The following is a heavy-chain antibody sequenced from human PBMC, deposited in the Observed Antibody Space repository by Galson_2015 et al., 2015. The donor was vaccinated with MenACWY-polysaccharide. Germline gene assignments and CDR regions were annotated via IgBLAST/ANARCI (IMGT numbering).Heavy chain of an antibody. J-gene: IGHJ3*02. CDR2: IRRDGFEK. Sequence: SLRLSCATSGFIFTNHWMSWVRQAPGKGLEWVANIRRDGFEKYHVDSVKGRFTISRDNAENPVFLQMNSLRVEDTAVYYCAREGLVEAFENWGQGTMVTVSS. D-gene: IGHD2-8*02. CDR3: AREGLVEAFEN. CDR1: GFIFTNHW. V-gene: IGHV3-7*01.